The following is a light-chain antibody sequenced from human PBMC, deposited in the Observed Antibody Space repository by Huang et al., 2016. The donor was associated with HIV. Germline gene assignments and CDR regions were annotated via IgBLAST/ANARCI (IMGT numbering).Light chain of an antibody. Sequence: DIQMTQSPSSLSASIGDRVTITCQASQDIKNYLSWYQQRPGKAPQLLISDASNLQTGLPSRFSGGGSGKDFTLTISSLQSEDIATYYCQHYHSLPYTFGQGTKLEIK. V-gene: IGKV1-33*01. CDR2: DAS. CDR1: QDIKNY. CDR3: QHYHSLPYT. J-gene: IGKJ2*01.